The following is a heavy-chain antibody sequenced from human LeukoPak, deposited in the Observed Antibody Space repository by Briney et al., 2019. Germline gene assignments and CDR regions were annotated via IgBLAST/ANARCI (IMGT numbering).Heavy chain of an antibody. V-gene: IGHV4-61*02. CDR1: GGSISSGGYY. D-gene: IGHD2-2*02. CDR2: IYTSGST. J-gene: IGHJ6*03. CDR3: AREATYCSSTSCYTFGMDV. Sequence: SETLSLTCTVSGGSISSGGYYWSWIRQPAGKGLEWIGRIYTSGSTNYNPSLKSRVTISVDTSKNQFSLKLSSVTAADTAVYYCAREATYCSSTSCYTFGMDVWGKGTTVTVSS.